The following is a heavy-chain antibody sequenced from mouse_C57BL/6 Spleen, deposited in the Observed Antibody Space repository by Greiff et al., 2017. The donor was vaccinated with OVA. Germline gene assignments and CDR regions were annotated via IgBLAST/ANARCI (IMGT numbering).Heavy chain of an antibody. J-gene: IGHJ2*01. CDR3: ARPSYYYGSSHFDY. Sequence: QVQLQQPGAELVMPGASVKLSCKASGYTFTSYWMHWVKQRPGQGLEWIGEIDPSDSYTNYNQKFKGKATLTVDKSSSTAYMQLSSLTSEDSAVYDGARPSYYYGSSHFDYWGQGTTLTVSS. CDR1: GYTFTSYW. V-gene: IGHV1-69*01. CDR2: IDPSDSYT. D-gene: IGHD1-1*01.